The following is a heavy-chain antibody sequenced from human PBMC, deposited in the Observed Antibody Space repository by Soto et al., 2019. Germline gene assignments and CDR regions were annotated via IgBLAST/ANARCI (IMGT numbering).Heavy chain of an antibody. CDR3: ARLGSLLHPIHY. CDR2: IFPRDSDT. CDR1: GYTFTNYW. J-gene: IGHJ4*02. D-gene: IGHD3-10*01. V-gene: IGHV5-51*01. Sequence: GESLKISCQASGYTFTNYWIAWVRHMPGRGLEWMGLIFPRDSDTRYNSSFEGHVTISTDRSIATAYLQWTSLKASDTATYFCARLGSLLHPIHYWGRRTPVTVSS.